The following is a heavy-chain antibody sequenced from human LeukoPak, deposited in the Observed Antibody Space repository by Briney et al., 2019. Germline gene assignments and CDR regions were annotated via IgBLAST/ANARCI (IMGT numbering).Heavy chain of an antibody. CDR2: INQMGSP. Sequence: SETLSLTCAVYGGFFSVYYWSSIRQPPGKGLEWIGEINQMGSPNYNPSLKSRSTISVNTSKNQFSLKLTSWAPADTPVFSLARGWVAGVDYWGEGTLVAVSS. D-gene: IGHD6-19*01. J-gene: IGHJ4*02. V-gene: IGHV4-34*01. CDR1: GGFFSVYY. CDR3: ARGWVAGVDY.